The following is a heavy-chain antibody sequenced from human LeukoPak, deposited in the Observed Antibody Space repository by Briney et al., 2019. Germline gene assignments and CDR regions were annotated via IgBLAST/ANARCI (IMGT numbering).Heavy chain of an antibody. CDR1: GYTFTSYD. CDR2: MNPNSGNT. Sequence: EASVKVSCKASGYTFTSYDINWVRQATGQGLEWMGWMNPNSGNTGYAQKFQGRVTMTRNTSISTAYMELSSLRPEGTAVYYCARSAGYDFWSGSPYNWFDPWGQGTLVTVSS. J-gene: IGHJ5*02. D-gene: IGHD3-3*01. V-gene: IGHV1-8*01. CDR3: ARSAGYDFWSGSPYNWFDP.